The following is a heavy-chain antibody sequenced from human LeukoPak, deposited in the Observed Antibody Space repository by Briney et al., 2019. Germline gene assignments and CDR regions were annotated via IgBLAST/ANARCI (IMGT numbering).Heavy chain of an antibody. CDR1: GGSISSYY. Sequence: SETLSLTCTVSGGSISSYYWSWIRQPPGKGLEWIGYIYYSGSTNYNPSLKSRVTISVDTSKNQFSLQLSSVTAADTAVYYCARGELGATNDYWGQGTLVTVSS. CDR3: ARGELGATNDY. V-gene: IGHV4-59*01. CDR2: IYYSGST. J-gene: IGHJ4*02. D-gene: IGHD1-26*01.